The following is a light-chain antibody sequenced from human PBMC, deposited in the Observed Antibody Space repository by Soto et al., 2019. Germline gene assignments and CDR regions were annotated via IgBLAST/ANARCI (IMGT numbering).Light chain of an antibody. Sequence: DVVMTQTPLSLSVAPGQPASISCKSSQSLLHITGETFLFWYLQKPGQSPQLLIYEVSTRVSGVPDRFSGSGSGTHFTLEISRVETDDVGIYYCMQRTQLPPTFGQGTRLGIE. CDR1: QSLLHITGETF. V-gene: IGKV2-29*03. CDR2: EVS. J-gene: IGKJ5*01. CDR3: MQRTQLPPT.